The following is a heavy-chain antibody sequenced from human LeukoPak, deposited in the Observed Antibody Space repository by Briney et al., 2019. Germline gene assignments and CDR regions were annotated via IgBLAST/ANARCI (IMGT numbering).Heavy chain of an antibody. CDR3: ARVVEVGALYYFDY. J-gene: IGHJ4*02. Sequence: GGSLRLSCAASGFTFSSYWMSWVRQAPGKGLEWVANIKQDGSEKYYVDSVKGRFTISRDNAKNSLYLQMNSLRAEDTAVYYCARVVEVGALYYFDYWGQGTLVTVSS. V-gene: IGHV3-7*01. CDR2: IKQDGSEK. CDR1: GFTFSSYW. D-gene: IGHD1-26*01.